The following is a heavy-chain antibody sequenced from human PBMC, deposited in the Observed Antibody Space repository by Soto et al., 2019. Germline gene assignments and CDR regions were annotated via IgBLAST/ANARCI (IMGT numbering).Heavy chain of an antibody. V-gene: IGHV3-9*01. CDR3: AKDTASGSYEEGAFDY. CDR2: ISWNSGSI. Sequence: GGSLRLSCAASGFTFDDYAMHWVRQAPGKGLEWVSGISWNSGSIGYADSVKGRFTISRDNAKNSLYLQMNSLRAEDTALYYCAKDTASGSYEEGAFDYWGQGTLVTVSS. J-gene: IGHJ4*02. CDR1: GFTFDDYA. D-gene: IGHD1-26*01.